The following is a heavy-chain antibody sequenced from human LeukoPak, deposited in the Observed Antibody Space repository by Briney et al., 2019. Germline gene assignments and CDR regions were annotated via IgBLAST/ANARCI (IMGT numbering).Heavy chain of an antibody. CDR2: IIPILGIA. Sequence: GASVKVSCKASGGTFSSYAISWVRQAPGQGLEWMGRIIPILGIANYAQKFQGRVTIIADKSTSTAYMELSSLRSEDTAVYYCARDGLCSGGSCYSDNWFDPWGQGTLVTVSS. CDR1: GGTFSSYA. CDR3: ARDGLCSGGSCYSDNWFDP. J-gene: IGHJ5*02. D-gene: IGHD2-15*01. V-gene: IGHV1-69*04.